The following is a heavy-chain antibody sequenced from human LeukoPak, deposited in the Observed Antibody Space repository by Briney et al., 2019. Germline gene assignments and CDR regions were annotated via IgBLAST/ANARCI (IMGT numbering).Heavy chain of an antibody. Sequence: GGSLRLSCTASEFTLNDYAMSWVRQSPGMRLELLSTLSGSGGSSYYANSVRGRFTISRDNSKNTLFLQMNNLRAEDTAVYYCAKDPHVGTSGYYQYYFDYWGQGTLVTVSS. CDR1: EFTLNDYA. CDR2: LSGSGGSS. CDR3: AKDPHVGTSGYYQYYFDY. D-gene: IGHD3-3*01. J-gene: IGHJ4*02. V-gene: IGHV3-23*01.